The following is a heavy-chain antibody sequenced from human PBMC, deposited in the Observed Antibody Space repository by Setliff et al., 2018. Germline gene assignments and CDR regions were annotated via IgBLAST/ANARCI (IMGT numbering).Heavy chain of an antibody. V-gene: IGHV4-59*08. J-gene: IGHJ6*03. CDR3: ARSHYYASGNSHYYYMDV. CDR1: GGSISSDY. D-gene: IGHD3-10*01. Sequence: PSETLSLTCNVSGGSISSDYWAWIRQPPGKALEWIGYFYHSASSNYNPSLKGLVTMSADTSKKQLYLSLTSVSVADTAMYYCARSHYYASGNSHYYYMDVWGKGTAVTVSS. CDR2: FYHSASS.